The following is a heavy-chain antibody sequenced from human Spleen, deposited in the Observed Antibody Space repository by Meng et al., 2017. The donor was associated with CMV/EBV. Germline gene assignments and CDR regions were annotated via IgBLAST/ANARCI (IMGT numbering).Heavy chain of an antibody. Sequence: GESLKISCAASGFTFSSYGIHWVRQAPGKGLEWVAFIQSGGGNKYYADSVKGRFTISRDNSKNTLYLQMNSLRPEDTAVYYCANDREGYSGYDFEYWGQGTLVTVSS. CDR1: GFTFSSYG. J-gene: IGHJ4*02. CDR3: ANDREGYSGYDFEY. V-gene: IGHV3-30*02. D-gene: IGHD5-12*01. CDR2: IQSGGGNK.